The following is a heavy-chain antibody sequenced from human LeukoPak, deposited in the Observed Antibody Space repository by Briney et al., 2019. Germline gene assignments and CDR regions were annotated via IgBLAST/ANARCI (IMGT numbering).Heavy chain of an antibody. V-gene: IGHV3-48*03. CDR2: ISSSGSTI. Sequence: GGSLRLSCAASGFTFSSYEMSYISSSGSTIYYADSVKGRFTISRDNAKNSLYLQMNSLRAEDTAVYYCAELGITMIGGVWGKGTTVTISS. J-gene: IGHJ6*04. D-gene: IGHD3-10*02. CDR1: GFTFSSYE. CDR3: AELGITMIGGV.